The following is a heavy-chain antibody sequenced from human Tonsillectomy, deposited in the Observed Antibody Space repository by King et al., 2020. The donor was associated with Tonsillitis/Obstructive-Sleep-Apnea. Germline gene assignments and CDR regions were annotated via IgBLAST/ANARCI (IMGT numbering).Heavy chain of an antibody. J-gene: IGHJ3*02. D-gene: IGHD2-2*01. CDR2: ISGSGGST. V-gene: IGHV3-23*04. Sequence: VQLVESGGGLVQPGGSLRLSCAASGFTFSSYVMSWVRQAPGKGLEWVSAISGSGGSTYYADSVKGRFTISRDNSKNTLYLQMSSLRAEGTAVYYCAKGRGGYCSSTSCLDAFDIWGQGTMVTVSS. CDR1: GFTFSSYV. CDR3: AKGRGGYCSSTSCLDAFDI.